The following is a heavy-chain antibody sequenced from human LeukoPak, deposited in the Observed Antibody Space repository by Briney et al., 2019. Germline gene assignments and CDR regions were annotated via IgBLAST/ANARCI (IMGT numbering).Heavy chain of an antibody. CDR2: INWNGGSA. CDR3: ARRGVYYDSSGYYGY. J-gene: IGHJ4*02. Sequence: GGSLRLSCAASGFTFDDYGMSWVRQAPGKGLEWVSGINWNGGSASYADSVKGRFTISRDNAKSSVYLQMNSLRAEDTAVYYCARRGVYYDSSGYYGYWGQGTLVTVSS. CDR1: GFTFDDYG. D-gene: IGHD3-22*01. V-gene: IGHV3-20*04.